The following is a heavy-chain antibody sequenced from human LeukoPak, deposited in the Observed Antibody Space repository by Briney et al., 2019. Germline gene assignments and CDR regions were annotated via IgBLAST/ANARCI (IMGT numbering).Heavy chain of an antibody. CDR3: ARDRIQLWLLDTDAFDI. V-gene: IGHV3-30-3*01. D-gene: IGHD5-18*01. J-gene: IGHJ3*02. Sequence: GGSLRLSCAASGFTFSSYAMHWVRQAPGKGLEWVAVISYDGSNKYYADSVKGRFTISRDNSKNTLYLQMNSLRAEDTAVYYCARDRIQLWLLDTDAFDIWGQGTMVTVSS. CDR1: GFTFSSYA. CDR2: ISYDGSNK.